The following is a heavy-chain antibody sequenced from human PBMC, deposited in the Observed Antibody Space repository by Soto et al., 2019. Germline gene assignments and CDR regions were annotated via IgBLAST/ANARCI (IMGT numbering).Heavy chain of an antibody. CDR3: ARREATDGVLDF. D-gene: IGHD1-26*01. Sequence: LRLSCAASGFTFSIYWMHWVRQAPGKGLVWVSRINGDGSATNYADSVKGRFTISRDNAKNTLHLQMNSLRAEDTALYYCARREATDGVLDFWGQGTLVTVSS. J-gene: IGHJ4*02. CDR2: INGDGSAT. CDR1: GFTFSIYW. V-gene: IGHV3-74*01.